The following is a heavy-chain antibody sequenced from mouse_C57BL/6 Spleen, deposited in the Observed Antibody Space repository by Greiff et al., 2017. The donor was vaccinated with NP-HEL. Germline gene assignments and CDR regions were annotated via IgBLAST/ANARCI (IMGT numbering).Heavy chain of an antibody. CDR2: IDPENGDT. J-gene: IGHJ2*01. CDR3: TAYDYGNY. Sequence: EVQLQQSGAELVRPGASVKLSCTASGFNIKDDYMHWVKQRPEQGLEWIGWIDPENGDTEYASKFQGKATITADTSSNTAYLQLSSLTSEDTAVYYCTAYDYGNYWGQGTTLTVSS. V-gene: IGHV14-4*01. CDR1: GFNIKDDY. D-gene: IGHD2-4*01.